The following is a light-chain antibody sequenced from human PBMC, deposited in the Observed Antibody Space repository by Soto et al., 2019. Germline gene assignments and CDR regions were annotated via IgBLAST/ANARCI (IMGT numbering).Light chain of an antibody. CDR1: SSDDGGYNY. V-gene: IGLV2-14*01. CDR2: EVS. Sequence: QSVLTQPASVSGSPGQSITISCTGTSSDDGGYNYVSWYQQHPGKAPKLMIYEVSNRPSGVSDRFSGSRSGNTASLTISGLQAEDESDYYCISYTSSSTWVFGGGTKVTVL. CDR3: ISYTSSSTWV. J-gene: IGLJ3*02.